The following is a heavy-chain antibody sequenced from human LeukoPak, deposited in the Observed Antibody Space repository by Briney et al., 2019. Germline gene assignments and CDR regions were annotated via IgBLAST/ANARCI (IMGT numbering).Heavy chain of an antibody. CDR2: ISYTGST. CDR1: GGSISSDDYY. Sequence: SETLSLTCTVSGGSISSDDYYWSWIRRHPGKGLEWFGYISYTGSTYDTPSLRSRVSISIDTSKKPFSLNLRSVTAADTAVYYCARDLVSGPSRGLDVWGQGTTVTVSS. CDR3: ARDLVSGPSRGLDV. V-gene: IGHV4-30-4*01. D-gene: IGHD2-15*01. J-gene: IGHJ6*02.